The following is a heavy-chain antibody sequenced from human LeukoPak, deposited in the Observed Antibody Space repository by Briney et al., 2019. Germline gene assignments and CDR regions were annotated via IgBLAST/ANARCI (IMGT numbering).Heavy chain of an antibody. J-gene: IGHJ3*02. CDR1: GFTFSSYS. D-gene: IGHD2-2*02. V-gene: IGHV3-21*01. CDR3: ARAYCSSTTCYTYDAFDI. Sequence: GGSLRLSCAASGFTFSSYSMNWVRQAPGKGLGWVSSISSSSSYMYYPDSVRGRFTISRDNAKNSLDLQMNSLRAEDTAVYFCARAYCSSTTCYTYDAFDIWGQGTMVTVSS. CDR2: ISSSSSYM.